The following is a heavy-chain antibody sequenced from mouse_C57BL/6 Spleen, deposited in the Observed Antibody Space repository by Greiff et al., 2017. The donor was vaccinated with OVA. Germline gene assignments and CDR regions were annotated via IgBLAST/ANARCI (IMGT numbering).Heavy chain of an antibody. CDR3: ARDRSGLYAMDY. V-gene: IGHV1-18*01. J-gene: IGHJ4*01. CDR2: INPNNGGT. CDR1: GYTFTDYN. Sequence: EVQLQQSGPELVKPGASVKIPCKASGYTFTDYNMDWVKQSHGKSLEWIGDINPNNGGTIYNQKFKGKATLTVDKSSSTAYMELRSLTSEDTAVYYCARDRSGLYAMDYWGQGTSVTVSS. D-gene: IGHD3-2*02.